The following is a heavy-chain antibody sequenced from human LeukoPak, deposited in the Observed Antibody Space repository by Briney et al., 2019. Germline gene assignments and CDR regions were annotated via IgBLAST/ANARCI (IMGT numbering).Heavy chain of an antibody. CDR1: GGSISSYY. D-gene: IGHD2-15*01. V-gene: IGHV4-4*07. J-gene: IGHJ5*02. CDR3: AGLLTSPNWFDP. Sequence: PSETLSLTCTVSGGSISSYYWSWIRQPAGKGLEWIGRIYTSGSTNYNPSLKGRVTMSVDTSKNQFSLKLSSVTAADTAVYYCAGLLTSPNWFDPWGQGTLVTVSS. CDR2: IYTSGST.